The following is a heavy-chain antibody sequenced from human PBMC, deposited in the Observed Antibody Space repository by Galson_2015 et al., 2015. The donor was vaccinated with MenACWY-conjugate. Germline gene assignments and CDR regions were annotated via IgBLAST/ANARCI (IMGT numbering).Heavy chain of an antibody. CDR3: ARHPPGGRGMDV. Sequence: QSGAEVKKPGESLKISCKASGYIFTTYWIAWVRQIPGKGLEWMGLISPGDSNTRYSPSFQGQVTISADKSISTAYPQWSSLKASDTAMYYCARHPPGGRGMDVWGQGTTVTVSS. J-gene: IGHJ6*02. CDR2: ISPGDSNT. CDR1: GYIFTTYW. V-gene: IGHV5-51*01. D-gene: IGHD1-26*01.